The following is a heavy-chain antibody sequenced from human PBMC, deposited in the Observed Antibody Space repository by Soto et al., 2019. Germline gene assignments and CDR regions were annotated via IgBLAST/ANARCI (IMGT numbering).Heavy chain of an antibody. V-gene: IGHV1-2*04. CDR2: INPYSGAT. Sequence: QVQLVQSGAEVKKPGASVKVSCKASGYTFIDYYVHWVRQAPGQGLEWMGWINPYSGATNYAQKFKNWFTMTGDASVSTAYLELTTLVSDKTTVYYCARARAYVALNWFDPLSQGTLVIVSS. J-gene: IGHJ5*02. CDR1: GYTFIDYY. D-gene: IGHD3-16*01. CDR3: ARARAYVALNWFDP.